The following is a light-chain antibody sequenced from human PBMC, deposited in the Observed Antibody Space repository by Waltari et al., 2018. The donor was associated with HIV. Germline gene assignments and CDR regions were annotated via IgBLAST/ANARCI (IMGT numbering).Light chain of an antibody. J-gene: IGLJ3*02. V-gene: IGLV3-21*04. CDR3: QVWDSSSDHRGV. CDR2: YDR. Sequence: SYVVSQPPSVSVAPGQTARMTCEGNNVGSKGVNWYQKKPDQAPILVIYYDRDRPSGIPERFSCSNFGNTATLTITSVEAGDEADYYCQVWDSSSDHRGVFGGGTKLTVL. CDR1: NVGSKG.